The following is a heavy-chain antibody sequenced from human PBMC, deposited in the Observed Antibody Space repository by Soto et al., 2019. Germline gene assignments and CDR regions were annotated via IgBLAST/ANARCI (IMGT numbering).Heavy chain of an antibody. CDR1: GGTFSSYA. CDR3: ASRMGIVVVPAAVYGMDV. J-gene: IGHJ6*02. Sequence: SVKVSCKASGGTFSSYAISWVRQAPGQGLEWMGGIIPIFGTANYAQKFQGRVTITADESTSTAYMELSSLRSEDTAVYYCASRMGIVVVPAAVYGMDVWGQGTTVTVSS. CDR2: IIPIFGTA. D-gene: IGHD2-2*03. V-gene: IGHV1-69*13.